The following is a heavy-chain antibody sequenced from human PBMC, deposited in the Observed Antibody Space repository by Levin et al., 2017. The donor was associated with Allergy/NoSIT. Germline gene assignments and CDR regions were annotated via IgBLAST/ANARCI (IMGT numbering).Heavy chain of an antibody. D-gene: IGHD1-7*01. J-gene: IGHJ5*01. CDR3: GNLFGTKTTWFDS. V-gene: IGHV3-30*18. CDR2: ISSGGADG. Sequence: GESLKISCVASGFSFSTHGMYWVRQAPGKGLEWVALISSGGADGFYADSVKGRFTVSRDDAKNTLYLQMNSLRTEDTAIYYCGNLFGTKTTWFDSGGQGTLVTVSS. CDR1: GFSFSTHG.